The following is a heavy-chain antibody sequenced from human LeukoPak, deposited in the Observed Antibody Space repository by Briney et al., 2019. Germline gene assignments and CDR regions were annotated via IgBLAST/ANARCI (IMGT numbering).Heavy chain of an antibody. Sequence: GGSLRLSCAASGFTFSSYWMQWVRQAPGKGLVWVSRINSDGSSTSYADSVKGRFTISRDNAKNTLYLQMNSLRAEDTAVYYCVVRGGLPFDNWGQGTLVTVSS. J-gene: IGHJ4*02. CDR1: GFTFSSYW. V-gene: IGHV3-74*01. CDR3: VVRGGLPFDN. CDR2: INSDGSST. D-gene: IGHD3-16*01.